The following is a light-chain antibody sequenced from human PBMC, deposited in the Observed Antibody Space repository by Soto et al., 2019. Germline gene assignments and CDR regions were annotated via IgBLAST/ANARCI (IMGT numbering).Light chain of an antibody. CDR3: SSYTTSTAYVL. J-gene: IGLJ2*01. Sequence: QSALTQPASVSGSPGQSITISCTGTSSDVGAYDYVSWYQQHPGKAPKLVIYDVYSRPSGASTRFSGSKSGNTASLTISGLQAEDEADYYCSSYTTSTAYVLFGGGTKLTVL. CDR2: DVY. V-gene: IGLV2-14*03. CDR1: SSDVGAYDY.